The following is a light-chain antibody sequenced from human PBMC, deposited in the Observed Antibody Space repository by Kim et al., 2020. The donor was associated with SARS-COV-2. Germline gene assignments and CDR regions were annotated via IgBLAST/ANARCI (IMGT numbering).Light chain of an antibody. J-gene: IGKJ4*01. V-gene: IGKV1-12*01. CDR1: QVLNSW. Sequence: SASLGDRVTITCRASQVLNSWLAWYQQKPGKAPKLLIYSTSVLHSDVPSRFSGSGSGTEFSLTISGLLPEDFATYYCQQANSFPLTFGGGTKLEI. CDR3: QQANSFPLT. CDR2: STS.